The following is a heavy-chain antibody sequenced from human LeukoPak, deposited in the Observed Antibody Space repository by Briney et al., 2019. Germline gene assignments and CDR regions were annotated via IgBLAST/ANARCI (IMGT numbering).Heavy chain of an antibody. CDR2: ISGSGGST. CDR3: AKARYYDILSFDY. V-gene: IGHV3-23*01. J-gene: IGHJ4*02. CDR1: GFTFSSYW. D-gene: IGHD3-9*01. Sequence: GGSLRLSCAASGFTFSSYWMHWVRQAPGKGLEWVSAISGSGGSTYYADSVKGRFTISRDNSKNTLYLQMNSLRAEDTAVYYCAKARYYDILSFDYWGQGTLVTVSS.